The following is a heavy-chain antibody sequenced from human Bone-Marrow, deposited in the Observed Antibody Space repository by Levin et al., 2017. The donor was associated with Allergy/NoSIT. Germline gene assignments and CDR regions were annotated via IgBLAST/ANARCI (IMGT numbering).Heavy chain of an antibody. Sequence: GGSLRLSCAASGFSFSSYAMSWVRQAPGRGLEWVSAMSGSGDSTYYADSVKGRFTISRDNSKNTVHLQMNTLRAEDTAIYYCVKARKTAYRSSFYYYGMDVWGKGTTVTVSS. V-gene: IGHV3-23*01. D-gene: IGHD3-9*01. CDR2: MSGSGDST. CDR1: GFSFSSYA. J-gene: IGHJ6*04. CDR3: VKARKTAYRSSFYYYGMDV.